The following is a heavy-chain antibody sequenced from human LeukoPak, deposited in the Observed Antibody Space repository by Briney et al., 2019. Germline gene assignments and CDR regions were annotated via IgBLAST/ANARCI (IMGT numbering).Heavy chain of an antibody. J-gene: IGHJ4*02. V-gene: IGHV3-43D*03. Sequence: GGSLRLSCAASGFTFDDYAMHWVRHAPGKGLEWVSLISWDAGTTYYADSVKGRFTISRDNSKNSLYLQMNSLRAEDTALYYCAKDSTRGSSWDFDYWGQGTLVTVSS. CDR1: GFTFDDYA. D-gene: IGHD6-6*01. CDR2: ISWDAGTT. CDR3: AKDSTRGSSWDFDY.